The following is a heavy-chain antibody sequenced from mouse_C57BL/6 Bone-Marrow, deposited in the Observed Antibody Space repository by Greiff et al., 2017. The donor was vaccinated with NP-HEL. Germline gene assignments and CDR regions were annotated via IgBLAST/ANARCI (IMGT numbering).Heavy chain of an antibody. CDR3: IQGLLLAY. D-gene: IGHD2-1*01. CDR1: GFTFSNYW. V-gene: IGHV6-3*01. CDR2: IRLKSDNYAT. J-gene: IGHJ3*01. Sequence: EVKVEESGGGLVQPGGSMKLSCVASGFTFSNYWMNWVRQSPEKGLEWVAQIRLKSDNYATHYAESVKGRFTISRDDSKSSVYLQMNNLRAEDTGIYYCIQGLLLAYWGQGTLVTVSA.